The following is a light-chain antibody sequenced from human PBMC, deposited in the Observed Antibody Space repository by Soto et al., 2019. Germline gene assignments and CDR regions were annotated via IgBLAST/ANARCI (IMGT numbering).Light chain of an antibody. CDR2: GAS. CDR3: QQYNNWSPWT. V-gene: IGKV3-15*01. J-gene: IGKJ1*01. CDR1: QSVSSN. Sequence: EIVMTQSQATLSVSPGERVTLSCRASQSVSSNFAWYQQKAGQAPRLLIYGASTRATGIPARFSGSGSGTEFTLTISGLQSEDFAVYYCQQYNNWSPWTFGQGTKVDVK.